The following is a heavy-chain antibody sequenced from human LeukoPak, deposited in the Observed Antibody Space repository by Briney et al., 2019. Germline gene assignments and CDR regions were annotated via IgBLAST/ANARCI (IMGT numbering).Heavy chain of an antibody. Sequence: PGGSLRLSCAASGFTFSSYAMSWVRQAPGKGLDWVSSISGIGGSTYYADSVKGRFTISRDNSKNTLYLQMNSLRAEDTAVYYCARDRPTPYSSGWYSVGYYGMDVWGQGTTVTVSS. V-gene: IGHV3-23*01. CDR1: GFTFSSYA. CDR2: ISGIGGST. D-gene: IGHD6-19*01. J-gene: IGHJ6*02. CDR3: ARDRPTPYSSGWYSVGYYGMDV.